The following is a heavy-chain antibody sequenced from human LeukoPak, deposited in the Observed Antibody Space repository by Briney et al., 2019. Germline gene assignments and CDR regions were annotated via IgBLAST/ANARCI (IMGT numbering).Heavy chain of an antibody. J-gene: IGHJ4*02. Sequence: GGSLRVSCAASGFAFHGYAMHWVRQAPSKGLEWVGIIWYDGSNIYYGDSVKGRFTLSRDNSMKTLYLQMNGLRAEDTAVYYCARDYGTRTLDFWGQGTPVIVAS. CDR2: IWYDGSNI. CDR1: GFAFHGYA. CDR3: ARDYGTRTLDF. D-gene: IGHD3-10*01. V-gene: IGHV3-33*04.